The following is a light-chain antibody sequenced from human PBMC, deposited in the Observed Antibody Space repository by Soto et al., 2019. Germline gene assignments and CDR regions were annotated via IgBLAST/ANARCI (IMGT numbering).Light chain of an antibody. CDR2: GAS. CDR1: QSVSSN. J-gene: IGKJ1*01. CDR3: QQYGSSGT. Sequence: EIVLTQSPATLSVSTGERATLSCRASQSVSSNLAWYQQKPGQAPRLLIYGASTRATGIPARFSGSGSGTEFTLPICSLEPEDFAVYYCQQYGSSGTFGQGTKVDIK. V-gene: IGKV3-15*01.